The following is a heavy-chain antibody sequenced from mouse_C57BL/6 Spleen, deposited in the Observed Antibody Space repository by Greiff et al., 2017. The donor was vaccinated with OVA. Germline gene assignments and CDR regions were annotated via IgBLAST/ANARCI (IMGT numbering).Heavy chain of an antibody. D-gene: IGHD2-14*01. CDR2: ISSGSSPI. CDR1: GFTFSDYG. CDR3: ARDGVRYYAMDY. Sequence: EVQLQESGGGLVKPGGSLKLSCAASGFTFSDYGMHWVRQAPEQGLEWVAYISSGSSPIYYADTVKGRFTISRDNAKNTLFLQMTSLRSEDTAMYYGARDGVRYYAMDYWGQGTSVTVSS. V-gene: IGHV5-17*01. J-gene: IGHJ4*01.